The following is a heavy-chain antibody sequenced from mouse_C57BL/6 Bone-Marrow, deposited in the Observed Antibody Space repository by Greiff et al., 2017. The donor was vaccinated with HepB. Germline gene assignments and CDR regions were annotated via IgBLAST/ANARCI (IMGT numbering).Heavy chain of an antibody. Sequence: VKLVESGAELARPGASVKLSCKASGYTFTSYGISWVKQRTGQGLEWIGEIYPRSGNTYYNEKFKGKATLTADKSSSTAYMELRSLTSEDSAVYFCARPYYYGSSLYAMDYWGQGTSVTVSS. CDR3: ARPYYYGSSLYAMDY. J-gene: IGHJ4*01. V-gene: IGHV1-81*01. CDR2: IYPRSGNT. CDR1: GYTFTSYG. D-gene: IGHD1-1*01.